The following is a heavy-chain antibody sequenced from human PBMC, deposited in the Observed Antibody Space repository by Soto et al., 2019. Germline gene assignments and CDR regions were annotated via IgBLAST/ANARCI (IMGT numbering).Heavy chain of an antibody. CDR1: GDFLTTYY. J-gene: IGHJ5*02. CDR2: IFYGGHT. Sequence: SETLSLTCDVSGDFLTTYYWNWIRQSPGKGLEWIGYIFYGGHTNYNPSLRGRFTISRDNAKNSLYLQMNSLRAEDTAVYYCARKAVVPAAPGWFDPWGQGTLVTVS. CDR3: ARKAVVPAAPGWFDP. D-gene: IGHD2-2*01. V-gene: IGHV4-59*12.